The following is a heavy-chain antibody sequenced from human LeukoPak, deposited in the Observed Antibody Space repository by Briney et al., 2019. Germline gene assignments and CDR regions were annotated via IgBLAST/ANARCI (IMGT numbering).Heavy chain of an antibody. CDR2: ISRSSSYI. CDR1: GFTFSSYS. V-gene: IGHV3-21*01. CDR3: ASDFWSGRFGDY. D-gene: IGHD3-3*01. Sequence: GGSLRLSCAASGFTFSSYSMNWVRQAPGKGLEWVSSISRSSSYIYYADSVKGRFTISRDNSKNTLYLQMNSLRAEDTAVYYCASDFWSGRFGDYWGQGTLVTVSS. J-gene: IGHJ4*02.